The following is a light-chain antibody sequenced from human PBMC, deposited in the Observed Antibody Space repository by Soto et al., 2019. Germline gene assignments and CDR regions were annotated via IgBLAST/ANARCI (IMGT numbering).Light chain of an antibody. CDR2: GAS. V-gene: IGKV3-20*01. J-gene: IGKJ1*01. CDR1: QSVSSSY. CDR3: QQYGSSPRT. Sequence: EIVLTQSPCTLSLSPGERATLSCRASQSVSSSYLAWYQQKPCQAPRLLIYGASSRATGIPDRLSGSGSGTDFTLTISRLEPADFAVYYCQQYGSSPRTFGQGAKLEFK.